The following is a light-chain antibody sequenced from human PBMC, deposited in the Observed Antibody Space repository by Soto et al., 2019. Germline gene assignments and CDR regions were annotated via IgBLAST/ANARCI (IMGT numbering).Light chain of an antibody. V-gene: IGLV2-14*01. CDR3: SSYTSSRSAV. J-gene: IGLJ3*02. Sequence: QSVLTQPASVSGSPGQSITISCTGTSSDVGVYNYVSWYQQHPGKAPKLMIYDVSNRPSGVSNRFSGSKSGNTASLTISGLQAEDEADYYCSSYTSSRSAVFGGGTKVTVL. CDR2: DVS. CDR1: SSDVGVYNY.